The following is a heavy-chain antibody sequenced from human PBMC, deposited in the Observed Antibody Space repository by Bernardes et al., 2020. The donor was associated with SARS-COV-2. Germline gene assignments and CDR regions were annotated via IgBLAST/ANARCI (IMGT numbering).Heavy chain of an antibody. CDR2: IKQDGSEK. CDR1: GFSFSNYW. J-gene: IGHJ4*02. Sequence: VGALSRSCAASGFSFSNYWMTWVRQAPGKGLEWVANIKQDGSEKHYVDSVKGRFTISRDNAKNSLYLQMDSLRAEDTAVYYCTRLHYWGQGILVTVSS. CDR3: TRLHY. V-gene: IGHV3-7*03.